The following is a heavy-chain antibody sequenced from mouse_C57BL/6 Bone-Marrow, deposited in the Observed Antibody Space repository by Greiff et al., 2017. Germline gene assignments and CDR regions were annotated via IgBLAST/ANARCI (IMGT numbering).Heavy chain of an antibody. V-gene: IGHV14-4*01. J-gene: IGHJ3*01. CDR2: IDPENGDT. Sequence: VTLKVSGAELVRPGASVKLSCTASGFNIKDDYMHWVKRRPEQGLEWIGWIDPENGDTEYASKFQGKATITADTSSNTAYLQLSSLTSEDTAVYYCTTVGLTGPFAYWGQGTLVTVSA. D-gene: IGHD4-1*01. CDR3: TTVGLTGPFAY. CDR1: GFNIKDDY.